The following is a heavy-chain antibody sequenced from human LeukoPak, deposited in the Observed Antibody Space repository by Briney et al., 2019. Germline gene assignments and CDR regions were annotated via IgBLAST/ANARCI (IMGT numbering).Heavy chain of an antibody. V-gene: IGHV4-4*07. CDR3: ARAMVGATMNWFDP. J-gene: IGHJ5*02. Sequence: SETLSLTCTVSGGSIRSYYWSWIRQPAGKGLEWIGRIYTSGSTNYNPSLKSRVTMSVDTSKNHVSLKLSSVTAADTAVYYCARAMVGATMNWFDPWGQGTLVTVSS. CDR2: IYTSGST. CDR1: GGSIRSYY. D-gene: IGHD1-26*01.